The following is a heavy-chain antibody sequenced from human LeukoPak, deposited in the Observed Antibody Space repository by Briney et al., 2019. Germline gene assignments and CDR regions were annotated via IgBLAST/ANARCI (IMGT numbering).Heavy chain of an antibody. J-gene: IGHJ4*02. CDR2: IYHSGNT. CDR1: GYSISSGYY. V-gene: IGHV4-38-2*02. D-gene: IGHD1-26*01. CDR3: ARSPRIVGSTWDY. Sequence: PSETLSLTCTVSGYSISSGYYWGWIRPPPGKGLEWIGSIYHSGNTYYNPSLKSRITISVDTSKNRFSLRLSSVTAADTAVYYCARSPRIVGSTWDYWGQGTLVTVSS.